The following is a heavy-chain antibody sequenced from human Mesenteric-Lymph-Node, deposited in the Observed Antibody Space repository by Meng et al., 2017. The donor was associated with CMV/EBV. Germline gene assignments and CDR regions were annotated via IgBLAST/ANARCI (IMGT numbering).Heavy chain of an antibody. D-gene: IGHD3-10*01. Sequence: GESLKISCAASGFTFRNYAMHWVRQAPGKGLEWVALIQYNGSHKYHADSVKGRFTTSRDNSKNTLYLQMNSLRAEDTAVYYCGKDLKGSYSLDYWGQGTLVTVSS. CDR2: IQYNGSHK. J-gene: IGHJ4*02. V-gene: IGHV3-30*02. CDR1: GFTFRNYA. CDR3: GKDLKGSYSLDY.